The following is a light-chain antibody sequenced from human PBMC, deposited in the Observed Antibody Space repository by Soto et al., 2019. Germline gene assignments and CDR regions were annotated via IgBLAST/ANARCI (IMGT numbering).Light chain of an antibody. V-gene: IGLV2-8*01. J-gene: IGLJ3*02. CDR3: TSYVGNNIWV. CDR2: EVT. Sequence: QSVLTQPPSASGSPGQSVTISCTGTSSDVGAYNYVSWYQQYPGKAPKLMIYEVTKRPSGVPDRFSGSKSGNTASLNVSGLQAEDEADYYCTSYVGNNIWVFGGGTKVTVL. CDR1: SSDVGAYNY.